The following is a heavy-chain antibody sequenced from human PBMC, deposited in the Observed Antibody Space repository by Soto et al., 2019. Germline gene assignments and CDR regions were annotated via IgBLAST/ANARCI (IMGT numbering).Heavy chain of an antibody. D-gene: IGHD1-26*01. J-gene: IGHJ6*02. CDR2: IYPGDSDT. CDR3: TSSATNGYYGMDV. CDR1: GYSFSTFW. V-gene: IGHV5-51*01. Sequence: GESLKISCKGSGYSFSTFWIGWVRQMPGEGLEWMGIIYPGDSDTRYRPSFQGQVTISADKSISTAFLQWNNLKASDTAMYYCTSSATNGYYGMDVWGQGTTVTFSS.